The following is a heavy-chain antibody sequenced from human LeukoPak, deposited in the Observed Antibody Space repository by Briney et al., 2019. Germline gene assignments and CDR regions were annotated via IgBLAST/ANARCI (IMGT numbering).Heavy chain of an antibody. CDR1: GFTFDDYA. D-gene: IGHD2-2*01. V-gene: IGHV3-9*01. CDR3: ARDQGYCSSTSCYALYWYFDL. CDR2: ISWNSGNI. Sequence: PGGSLRLSCAASGFTFDDYAMHWVRQAPGKGLEWVSGISWNSGNIGYADSVKGRFTISRDNSKNTLYLQMNSLRAEDTAVYYCARDQGYCSSTSCYALYWYFDLWGRGTLVTVSS. J-gene: IGHJ2*01.